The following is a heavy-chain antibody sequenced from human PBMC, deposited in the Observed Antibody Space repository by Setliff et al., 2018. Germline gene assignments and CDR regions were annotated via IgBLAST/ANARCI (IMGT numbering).Heavy chain of an antibody. Sequence: ASVKVSCKTSGYTFTTYAISWMRQAPGQGLEWMGWINTNTGNPSYAQDFTGRFVFSLDTSVSTAYLQIGSLKAEDTAVYYCARASRFGTAIYKGDYYMDVWGNGTTVTVSS. CDR3: ARASRFGTAIYKGDYYMDV. V-gene: IGHV7-4-1*01. CDR1: GYTFTTYA. D-gene: IGHD2-21*02. CDR2: INTNTGNP. J-gene: IGHJ6*03.